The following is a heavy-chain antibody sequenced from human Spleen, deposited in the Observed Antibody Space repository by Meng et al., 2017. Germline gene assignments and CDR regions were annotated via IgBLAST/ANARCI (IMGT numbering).Heavy chain of an antibody. CDR3: ARGVLDGRLWFGP. J-gene: IGHJ5*02. CDR1: GASVSSGPSY. D-gene: IGHD3-3*01. CDR2: FYYSGTT. Sequence: QGQLQESGPGLVRSSETLSLTCTVSGASVSSGPSYWSWIRQPPGKGLEWIAYFYYSGTTNYNPSLRSRVTISVDTSNNQFSLKLSSMTAADTAVYYCARGVLDGRLWFGPWGQGTLVTVSS. V-gene: IGHV4-61*01.